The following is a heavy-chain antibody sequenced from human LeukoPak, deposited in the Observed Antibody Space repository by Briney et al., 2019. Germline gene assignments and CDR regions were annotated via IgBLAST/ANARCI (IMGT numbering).Heavy chain of an antibody. J-gene: IGHJ6*02. D-gene: IGHD5-12*01. CDR3: GAWIVDDFYYYGMDV. CDR2: INPNGGIP. Sequence: ASVKVSCKASGYTFTSYYMHWVRQAPGQGLEWMGLINPNGGIPTYAQKFRGRVTMTRDTSTSTVHIEVSSLRSEDTAVYFCGAWIVDDFYYYGMDVWGQGTTVTVSS. CDR1: GYTFTSYY. V-gene: IGHV1-46*01.